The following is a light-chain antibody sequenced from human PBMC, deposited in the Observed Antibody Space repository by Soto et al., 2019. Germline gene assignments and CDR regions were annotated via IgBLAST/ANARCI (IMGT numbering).Light chain of an antibody. CDR1: SSDVGGYNY. CDR2: DVS. CDR3: SSYTSSSPYV. V-gene: IGLV2-14*01. Sequence: QSVLTQPASVSGSPGQGITISCTGTSSDVGGYNYVSWYQQHPDKAPKLMIYDVSNRASGVSIRFSGYKSGNTASLTISGLQAEDEADYYCSSYTSSSPYVFGTGTKLTVL. J-gene: IGLJ1*01.